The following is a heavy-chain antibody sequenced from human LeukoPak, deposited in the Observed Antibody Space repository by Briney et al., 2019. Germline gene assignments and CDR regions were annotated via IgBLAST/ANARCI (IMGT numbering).Heavy chain of an antibody. Sequence: PSETLSLTCTVSGGSISSGDYYRSWIRQPPGKGLEWIGYIYYSGSTYYNPSLKSRVTISVDTSKNQFSLKLSSVTAADTAVYYCARPLASGGWFDPWGQGTLVTVSS. CDR2: IYYSGST. CDR1: GGSISSGDYY. CDR3: ARPLASGGWFDP. J-gene: IGHJ5*02. V-gene: IGHV4-30-4*02. D-gene: IGHD3-16*01.